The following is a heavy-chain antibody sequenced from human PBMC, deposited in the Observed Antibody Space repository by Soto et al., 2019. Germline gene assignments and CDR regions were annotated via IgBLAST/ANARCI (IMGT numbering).Heavy chain of an antibody. J-gene: IGHJ3*02. V-gene: IGHV4-30-4*01. D-gene: IGHD4-17*01. Sequence: QVQLQESGQGLVKPSQTLSLTCTVSGGSISSGDYYWSWIRQPPGKGLEWIGYIYYSGSTYYNPSLKSRVTISVDTSKNQFSLKLSSVTAADTAVYYSAPYGDYATGGAFDIWGQGTMVTVSS. CDR3: APYGDYATGGAFDI. CDR1: GGSISSGDYY. CDR2: IYYSGST.